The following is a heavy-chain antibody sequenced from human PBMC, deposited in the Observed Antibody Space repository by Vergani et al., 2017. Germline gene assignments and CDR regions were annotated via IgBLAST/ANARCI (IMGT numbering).Heavy chain of an antibody. J-gene: IGHJ3*02. D-gene: IGHD4-17*01. CDR1: GFTFNSYG. V-gene: IGHV3-30*02. Sequence: QVQLVESGGGVVQPGGSLRLSCAASGFTFNSYGMHWVRQAPGKGLEWVASIRSDESRRYYGDSMEGPFTISRDNSKNTLYLQMKSLRPEDTAVYYCARGMTTETTDLDGFDIWGQGTMVSVSS. CDR3: ARGMTTETTDLDGFDI. CDR2: IRSDESRR.